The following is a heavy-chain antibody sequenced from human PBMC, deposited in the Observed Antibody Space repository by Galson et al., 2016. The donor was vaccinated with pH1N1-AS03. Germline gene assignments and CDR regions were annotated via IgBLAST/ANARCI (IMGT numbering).Heavy chain of an antibody. CDR2: IYYSGST. J-gene: IGHJ5*02. Sequence: LSLTCTVSGGSISSSSYYWGWIRQPPGKGLEWIGSIYYSGSTYYNPSLKSRVTISVDTSKNQSSLKLSSVTAADTAVYYCARRVYGDYVNWFDPWGQGTLVTVSS. CDR1: GGSISSSSYY. V-gene: IGHV4-39*01. D-gene: IGHD4-17*01. CDR3: ARRVYGDYVNWFDP.